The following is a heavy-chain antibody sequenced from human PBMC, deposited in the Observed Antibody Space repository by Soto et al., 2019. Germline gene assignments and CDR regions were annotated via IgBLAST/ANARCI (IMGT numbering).Heavy chain of an antibody. V-gene: IGHV1-69*01. CDR1: GGTFSSYA. D-gene: IGHD6-19*01. J-gene: IGHJ4*02. CDR3: ARDGSGWPNFDY. CDR2: IIPIFGTA. Sequence: QVQLVQSGAEVKKPGASVKVSCKASGGTFSSYAISWVRQAPGQGLEWMGGIIPIFGTANYAQKFQGRVTITADESTSTAYMEVSSLRSEDTAVYYCARDGSGWPNFDYWGQGTLVTVSS.